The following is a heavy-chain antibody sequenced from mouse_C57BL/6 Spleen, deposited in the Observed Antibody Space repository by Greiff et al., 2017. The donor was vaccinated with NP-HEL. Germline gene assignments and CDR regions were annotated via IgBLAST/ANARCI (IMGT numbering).Heavy chain of an antibody. D-gene: IGHD1-1*01. Sequence: VQLQQSGAELVRPGASVKLSCKASGYTFTSYTMHWVKQRPGQGLEWIGYINPSSGYTKYNQKFKDKATLTADKSSSTAYMQLSSLTSEDSAVYYCALYYGSSYSYFDYWGQGTTLTVSS. V-gene: IGHV1-4*01. CDR1: GYTFTSYT. CDR3: ALYYGSSYSYFDY. CDR2: INPSSGYT. J-gene: IGHJ2*01.